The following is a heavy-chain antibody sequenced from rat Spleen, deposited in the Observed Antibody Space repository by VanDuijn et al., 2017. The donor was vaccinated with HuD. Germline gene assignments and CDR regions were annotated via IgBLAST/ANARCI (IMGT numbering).Heavy chain of an antibody. Sequence: EVQLVESGGGLVQPGRSMKLSCAASGFTFSNYDMAWVRQAPTRGLEWVASITYDVTSTYYREFVKGLITISRDNAKSTLYLQMDSLRSEDTATYYCTRQEYTTDSYLMDAWGQGASVTVSS. CDR1: GFTFSNYD. J-gene: IGHJ4*01. D-gene: IGHD1-6*01. CDR3: TRQEYTTDSYLMDA. CDR2: ITYDVTST. V-gene: IGHV5-25*01.